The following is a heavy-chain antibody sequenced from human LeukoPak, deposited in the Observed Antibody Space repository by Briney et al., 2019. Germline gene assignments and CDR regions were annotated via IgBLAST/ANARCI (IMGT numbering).Heavy chain of an antibody. CDR3: AKGYCGSTSCLKTD. Sequence: SGGSLRLSCAASGFTFSSYAMHWVRQAPGKGLEWVAVISYDGINKYYADSVKGRFTISRDNSKNTLFLQMNSLRVEDTAVYYCAKGYCGSTSCLKTDWGQGTLVTVSS. V-gene: IGHV3-30*18. CDR1: GFTFSSYA. D-gene: IGHD2-2*01. J-gene: IGHJ4*02. CDR2: ISYDGINK.